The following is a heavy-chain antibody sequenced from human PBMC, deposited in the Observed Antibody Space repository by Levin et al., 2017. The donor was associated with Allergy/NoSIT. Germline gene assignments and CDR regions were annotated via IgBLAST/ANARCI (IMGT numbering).Heavy chain of an antibody. J-gene: IGHJ5*02. D-gene: IGHD3-10*01. CDR3: ARLRGGSVDP. V-gene: IGHV4-39*01. CDR1: GDSISTSRYY. CDR2: IYFSGTT. Sequence: PSETLSLTCIVSGDSISTSRYYWGWIRQPPGKGLEWIANIYFSGTTYYNSSLKSRVAILIDTSKNQFSLKLSSVTAADTAVYYCARLRGGSVDPWGQGTLVTVSS.